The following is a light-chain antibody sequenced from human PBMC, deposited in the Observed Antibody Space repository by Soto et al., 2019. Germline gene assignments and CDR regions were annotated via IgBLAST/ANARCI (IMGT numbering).Light chain of an antibody. Sequence: EIVMTQSPATLSVSAGERATLSCRASQSVSSNLAWYQQKPGQAPRLLIYGASTRAIGVPARFSGSGSGTDFALTNSSLQSEDFAVYYCQQSINWSPGTFCQGTKVESK. V-gene: IGKV3-15*01. CDR2: GAS. J-gene: IGKJ1*01. CDR3: QQSINWSPGT. CDR1: QSVSSN.